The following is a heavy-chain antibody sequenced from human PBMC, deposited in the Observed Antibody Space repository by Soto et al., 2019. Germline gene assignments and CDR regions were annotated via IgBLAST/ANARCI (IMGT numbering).Heavy chain of an antibody. CDR2: IYPGDSDT. D-gene: IGHD6-13*01. J-gene: IGHJ4*02. V-gene: IGHV5-51*01. CDR1: GYSFSSYW. CDR3: ARRLKDSSSWLQYYFDY. Sequence: PGESLKISCKGSGYSFSSYWIAWVRQMPGKGLEWMGIIYPGDSDTKYSPSFQGQVTISADKSISTTYLQWGSLKASDTAMYYCARRLKDSSSWLQYYFDYWGQGTLVTVSS.